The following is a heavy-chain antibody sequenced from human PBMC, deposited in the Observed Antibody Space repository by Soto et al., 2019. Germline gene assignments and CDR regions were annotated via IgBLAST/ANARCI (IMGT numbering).Heavy chain of an antibody. D-gene: IGHD3-10*01. CDR2: IYWDDDK. V-gene: IGHV2-5*02. CDR1: GFSLSTSGVG. CDR3: VHIRYGSGLFDY. Sequence: QITLKESGPTLVKPTQTLTLTCNFSGFSLSTSGVGVGWIRQPPGKALEWLALIYWDDDKRYSPSLESRLTITKDTSKNQVVLTMTNMDPVDTATYYCVHIRYGSGLFDYWGQGTLVTVSS. J-gene: IGHJ4*02.